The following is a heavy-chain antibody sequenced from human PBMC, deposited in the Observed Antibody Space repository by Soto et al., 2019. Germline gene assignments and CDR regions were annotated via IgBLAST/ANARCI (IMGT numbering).Heavy chain of an antibody. D-gene: IGHD2-2*01. V-gene: IGHV3-48*01. Sequence: EVQLVESGGGLVQPGGSLRLSCAASGFTFSSYSMNWVRQAPGKGLEWVSFISSSSGAIYYADSVRGRFTIARDNAKTSLSLQMNSLGAEDTAMYYCARGYCTSSSCYGSYWGQGTLVTVSS. CDR1: GFTFSSYS. CDR3: ARGYCTSSSCYGSY. CDR2: ISSSSGAI. J-gene: IGHJ4*02.